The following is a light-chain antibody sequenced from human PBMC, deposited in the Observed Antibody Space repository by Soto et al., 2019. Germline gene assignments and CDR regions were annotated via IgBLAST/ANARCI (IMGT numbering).Light chain of an antibody. CDR3: QQYNNWPPIT. CDR2: YAS. CDR1: RSVSNN. Sequence: EIMMTQSPATLSVSPGERATLSCRASRSVSNNLAWYQQKPGQAPRLLIYYASTRATGIPARFSGSGSGTEFTLTISSLQSEDFALYYCQQYNNWPPITFGQGTRLEIK. V-gene: IGKV3-15*01. J-gene: IGKJ5*01.